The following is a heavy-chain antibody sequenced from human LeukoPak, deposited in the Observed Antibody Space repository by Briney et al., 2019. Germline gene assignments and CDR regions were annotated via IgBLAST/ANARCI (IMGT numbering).Heavy chain of an antibody. Sequence: SVKVSYKASGGTFISYAISWVRQAPGQGLEWMGGIIPIFGTANYAQKFQGRVTITADESTSTAYMELSSLRSEDTAVYYCARDSGDYYGSGSLPWFDPWGQGTLVTVSS. J-gene: IGHJ5*02. V-gene: IGHV1-69*13. CDR2: IIPIFGTA. CDR1: GGTFISYA. CDR3: ARDSGDYYGSGSLPWFDP. D-gene: IGHD3-10*01.